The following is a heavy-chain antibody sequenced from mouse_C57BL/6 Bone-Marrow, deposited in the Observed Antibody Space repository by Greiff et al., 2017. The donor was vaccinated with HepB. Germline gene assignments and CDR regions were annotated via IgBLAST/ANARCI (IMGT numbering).Heavy chain of an antibody. D-gene: IGHD4-1*01. V-gene: IGHV5-4*01. Sequence: EVKVVESGGGLVKPGGSLKLSCAASGFTFSSYAMSWVRQTPEKRLEWVATISDGGSYTYYPDNVKGRFTISRDNAKNNLYLQMSHLKSEDTAMYYCARDLGPRYFDYWGQGTTLTVSS. CDR3: ARDLGPRYFDY. J-gene: IGHJ2*01. CDR1: GFTFSSYA. CDR2: ISDGGSYT.